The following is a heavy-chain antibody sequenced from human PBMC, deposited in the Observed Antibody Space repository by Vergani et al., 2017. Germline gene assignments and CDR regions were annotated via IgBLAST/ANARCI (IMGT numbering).Heavy chain of an antibody. D-gene: IGHD6-25*01. CDR2: INPNSGGT. Sequence: QVQLVQSGAEVKKPGASVKVSCKASGYTFTGYYMHWVRQAPGQGLEWMGWINPNSGGTNYAQKFQGRVTMTRDPSISTAYMELSRLRSDDTAVYYCARGGPERAGATSDFDYWGQGTLVTVSS. CDR1: GYTFTGYY. V-gene: IGHV1-2*02. CDR3: ARGGPERAGATSDFDY. J-gene: IGHJ4*02.